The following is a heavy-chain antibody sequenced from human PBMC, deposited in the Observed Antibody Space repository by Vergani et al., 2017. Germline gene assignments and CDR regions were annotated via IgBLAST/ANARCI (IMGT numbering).Heavy chain of an antibody. V-gene: IGHV3-74*03. CDR1: GFSFNSYW. J-gene: IGHJ6*02. D-gene: IGHD6-25*01. Sequence: DVHLAESGGGFFQPGGSLRLSCSASGFSFNSYWMHWVRQVPGKGLLWVSRIKSDGSITAYADSVKGRFTISRDNAQNTLYLQMNSLRVEDTGVYYCARSAADYYYGMDVWGQGTTVTVS. CDR3: ARSAADYYYGMDV. CDR2: IKSDGSIT.